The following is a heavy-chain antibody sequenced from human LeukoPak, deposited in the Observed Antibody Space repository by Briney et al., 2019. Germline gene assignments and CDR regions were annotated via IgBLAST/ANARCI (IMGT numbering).Heavy chain of an antibody. Sequence: SETLSLTCTVSGGSISSYYWSWIRQPLEKGLEWIGYIYYSGSTNYNPSLKSRVTISVDTSKNQFSLKLSSVTAADTAVYYCARHRRWLQRYYFDYWGQGTLVTVSS. CDR3: ARHRRWLQRYYFDY. V-gene: IGHV4-59*08. CDR2: IYYSGST. D-gene: IGHD5-24*01. CDR1: GGSISSYY. J-gene: IGHJ4*02.